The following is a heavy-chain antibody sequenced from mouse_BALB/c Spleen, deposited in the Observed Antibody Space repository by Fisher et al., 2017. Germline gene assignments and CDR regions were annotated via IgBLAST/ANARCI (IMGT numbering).Heavy chain of an antibody. D-gene: IGHD2-10*01. V-gene: IGHV1-9*01. J-gene: IGHJ4*01. CDR3: ARTAYYGNYVYAMDY. Sequence: KFKGKATFTADTSSNTAYMQLSSLTSEDSAVYYCARTAYYGNYVYAMDYWGQGTSVTVSS.